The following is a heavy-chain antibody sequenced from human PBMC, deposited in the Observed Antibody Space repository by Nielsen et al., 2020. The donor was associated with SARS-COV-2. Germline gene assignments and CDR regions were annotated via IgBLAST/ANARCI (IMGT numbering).Heavy chain of an antibody. Sequence: WVRQAPGQGLEWMGGIIPMFGTVNYAQKFQGRVTITADESTSTAYMELNSLRSEDTAVYYCARGPYCGGDCYSVSDVWGQGTTVTVSS. V-gene: IGHV1-69*01. J-gene: IGHJ6*02. D-gene: IGHD2-21*02. CDR2: IIPMFGTV. CDR3: ARGPYCGGDCYSVSDV.